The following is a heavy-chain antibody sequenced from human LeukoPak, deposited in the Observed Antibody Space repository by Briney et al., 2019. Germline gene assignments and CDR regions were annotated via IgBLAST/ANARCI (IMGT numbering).Heavy chain of an antibody. J-gene: IGHJ6*03. V-gene: IGHV3-30*18. CDR2: ISYDGSNK. CDR3: AKDAQWELLSYYYYMDV. CDR1: GFTSSSYG. D-gene: IGHD1-26*01. Sequence: GRSLRLSCAASGFTSSSYGMHWVRQAPGKGLEWVAVISYDGSNKYYADSVKGRFTISRDNSKNTLYLQMNSLRAEDTAVYYCAKDAQWELLSYYYYMDVWGKGTTVTVSS.